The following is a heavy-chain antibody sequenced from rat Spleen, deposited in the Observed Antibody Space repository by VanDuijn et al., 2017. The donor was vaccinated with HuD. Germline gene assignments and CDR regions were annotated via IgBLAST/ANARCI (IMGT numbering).Heavy chain of an antibody. CDR2: ISSGGVNT. V-gene: IGHV5S23*01. D-gene: IGHD1-4*01. CDR1: GFTFSDYD. Sequence: EVQLVESGGDLVQPGRSLRLSCTASGFTFSDYDMAWVRQAPTKGLEWIASISSGGVNTYYRDSVKGRFTISRDNAKSTLYLQMDSLRSEDTATYYCTRRGITHYFDYWGQGVMVTVSS. CDR3: TRRGITHYFDY. J-gene: IGHJ2*01.